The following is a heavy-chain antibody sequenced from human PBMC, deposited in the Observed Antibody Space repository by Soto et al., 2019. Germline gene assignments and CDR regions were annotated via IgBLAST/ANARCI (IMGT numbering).Heavy chain of an antibody. CDR3: ARDFKCYSSSPGPLES. V-gene: IGHV4-30-4*01. J-gene: IGHJ4*02. CDR2: IYYSGTT. Sequence: SETLSLTCTVSGESISSGDYYWSWVRQSPGKGLEWIGCIYYSGTTYYNPSLETRLTMSVDTSKNQFSLRLSSVTAADTAMYFCARDFKCYSSSPGPLESCGQGTLVPVSS. CDR1: GESISSGDYY. D-gene: IGHD6-6*01.